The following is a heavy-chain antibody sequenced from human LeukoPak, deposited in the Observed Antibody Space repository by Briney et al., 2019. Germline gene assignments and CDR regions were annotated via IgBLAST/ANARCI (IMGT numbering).Heavy chain of an antibody. CDR1: GYSFTSYW. CDR3: ASLRGWIHYYYYYMDV. Sequence: GESLKISCKGSGYSFTSYWIGWVRQMPGKGLEWMGIIYPGDSDPRYSPSFQGQVTISADKSISTTYLQWSCLKASDTAMYYCASLRGWIHYYYYYMDVWGKGTTVTVSS. D-gene: IGHD5-12*01. J-gene: IGHJ6*03. CDR2: IYPGDSDP. V-gene: IGHV5-51*01.